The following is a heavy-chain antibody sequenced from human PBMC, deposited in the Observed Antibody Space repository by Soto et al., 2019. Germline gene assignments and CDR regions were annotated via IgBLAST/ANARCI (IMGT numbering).Heavy chain of an antibody. Sequence: LTCAVYGGSFSGYYWSWIRQPPGKGLEWIGEINHSGSTNYNPSLKSRVTISVDTSKNQFSLKLSSVTAADTAVYYCARALSVTTRWGYYYYYYGMDVWGQGTTVTVS. CDR1: GGSFSGYY. CDR3: ARALSVTTRWGYYYYYYGMDV. CDR2: INHSGST. V-gene: IGHV4-34*01. D-gene: IGHD4-17*01. J-gene: IGHJ6*02.